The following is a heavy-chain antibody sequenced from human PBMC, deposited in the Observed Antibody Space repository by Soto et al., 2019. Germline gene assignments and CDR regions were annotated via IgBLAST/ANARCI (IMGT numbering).Heavy chain of an antibody. V-gene: IGHV3-21*01. CDR1: GFTFSSYS. CDR3: ASTPRNSYYFDY. Sequence: EVQLVESGGGLVKPGGSLRLSCAASGFTFSSYSMNWVRQAPGKGLEWVSSISSSSSYIYYADSVKGQFTISRDNAKNSLYLQMNSLRAEDTAVYYCASTPRNSYYFDYWGQGTLVTVSS. CDR2: ISSSSSYI. J-gene: IGHJ4*02. D-gene: IGHD6-6*01.